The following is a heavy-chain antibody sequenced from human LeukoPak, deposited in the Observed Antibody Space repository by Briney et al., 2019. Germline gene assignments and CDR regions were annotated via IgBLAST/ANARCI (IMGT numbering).Heavy chain of an antibody. Sequence: GGSLRLSCAASGFTFTTYGISWVRQAPGQGLEWMGWINGYNGNTYSAQKFQGRVTMTTDTSTSTAYMELRSLRSDDTAVYYCARDLYCDSSGSYFDAFDIWGQGTVVTVSS. CDR3: ARDLYCDSSGSYFDAFDI. CDR1: GFTFTTYG. CDR2: INGYNGNT. V-gene: IGHV1-18*01. J-gene: IGHJ3*02. D-gene: IGHD3-22*01.